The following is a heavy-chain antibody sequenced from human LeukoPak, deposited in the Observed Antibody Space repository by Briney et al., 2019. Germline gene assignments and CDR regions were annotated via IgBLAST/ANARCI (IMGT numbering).Heavy chain of an antibody. V-gene: IGHV1-69*05. J-gene: IGHJ5*02. CDR1: VGTFSIYA. CDR3: ARVPSSSDWFDP. D-gene: IGHD6-13*01. CDR2: IIPILGTA. Sequence: SVKVSCKPSVGTFSIYAISWVRQAPGPGLEWMGRIIPILGTANYAQKSQGRVTITTDESTRTAYMELSSLRSEDTAVYYCARVPSSSDWFDPWGQGTLVTVSS.